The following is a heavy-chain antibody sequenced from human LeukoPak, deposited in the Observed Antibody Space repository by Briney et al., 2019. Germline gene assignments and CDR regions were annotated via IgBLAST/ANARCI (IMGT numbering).Heavy chain of an antibody. CDR2: IIPIFGAA. Sequence: SVKVSCKASGGTFSSYAISWVRQAPGQGLEWMGGIIPIFGAANYAQKFQGRVTITTDESTSTAYMELSSLRSEDTAVYYCARGGSSSSGGVYFDYWGQGTLVTVSS. D-gene: IGHD6-6*01. J-gene: IGHJ4*02. CDR1: GGTFSSYA. CDR3: ARGGSSSSGGVYFDY. V-gene: IGHV1-69*05.